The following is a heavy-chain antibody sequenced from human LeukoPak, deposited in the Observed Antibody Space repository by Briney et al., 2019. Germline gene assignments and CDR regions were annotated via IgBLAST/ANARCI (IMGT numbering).Heavy chain of an antibody. CDR3: ARKLSTYCGGDCFNAFDI. V-gene: IGHV5-51*01. J-gene: IGHJ3*02. CDR1: GYTFTTYW. Sequence: GESLKISCKVSGYTFTTYWIGWVRQMPGKGLEWMGIIYPADSDTRYSPSFQGQVTISADKSISTAYLQWSSLKASDTAMYYCARKLSTYCGGDCFNAFDIWGQGTMVTVSS. CDR2: IYPADSDT. D-gene: IGHD2-21*02.